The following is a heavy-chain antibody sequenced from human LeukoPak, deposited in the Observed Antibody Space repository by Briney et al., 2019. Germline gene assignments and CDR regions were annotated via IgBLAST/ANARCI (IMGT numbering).Heavy chain of an antibody. CDR3: ARVVPCSSSSCYSLHYYMDV. CDR2: IKEDGSET. D-gene: IGHD2-15*01. CDR1: GFTFSNNW. V-gene: IGHV3-7*01. Sequence: GGSLRLSCAASGFTFSNNWMTWVRQAPGKGLEWVANIKEDGSETYYVDSVRGRFIVSRDNAKNSLYLQMSRLRAADTATYYCARVVPCSSSSCYSLHYYMDVWGKGTTVTVSS. J-gene: IGHJ6*03.